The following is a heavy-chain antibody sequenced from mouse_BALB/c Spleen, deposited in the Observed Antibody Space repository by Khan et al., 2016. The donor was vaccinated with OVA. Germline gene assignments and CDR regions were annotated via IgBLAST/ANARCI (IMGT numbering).Heavy chain of an antibody. Sequence: EVQLQESGPSLVKPSQTLSLTCSVTGDSITSGYWCWIRKFPGNNLEYMGYILYSGSTYYNPSLKSRISITRHNSQNQYYLQLISVTTEDTATYYCARSTYRYAFAYWGQGTLVTVSA. CDR2: ILYSGST. CDR3: ARSTYRYAFAY. D-gene: IGHD2-14*01. CDR1: GDSITSGY. J-gene: IGHJ3*01. V-gene: IGHV3-8*02.